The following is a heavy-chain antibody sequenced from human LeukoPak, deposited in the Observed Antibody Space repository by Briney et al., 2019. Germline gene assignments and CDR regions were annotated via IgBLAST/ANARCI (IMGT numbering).Heavy chain of an antibody. V-gene: IGHV3-74*01. CDR3: ARDWTYYDSSGYCDY. CDR1: GLTFSRYW. D-gene: IGHD3-22*01. J-gene: IGHJ4*02. CDR2: INSDGRST. Sequence: PGGSLRLSCAASGLTFSRYWMHWLRQAPGQGLVWVSRINSDGRSTSYEDSVKGRFTISRDNAKDTLYLQMNGLRAEDTAVYYCARDWTYYDSSGYCDYWGQGTLVTVSS.